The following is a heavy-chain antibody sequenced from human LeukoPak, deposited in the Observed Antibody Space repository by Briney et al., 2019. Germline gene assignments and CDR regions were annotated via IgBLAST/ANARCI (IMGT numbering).Heavy chain of an antibody. CDR3: ARDDGGFDY. J-gene: IGHJ4*02. Sequence: GGSLRLSCAASGFTISSYWMSWVRQAPGKGLEWVANIKQDGSEKYYVDSVKGRFTISRDNAKNSLYLQMNSLRAEDTAVYYCARDDGGFDYWGQGTLVTVSS. CDR1: GFTISSYW. V-gene: IGHV3-7*01. D-gene: IGHD3-10*01. CDR2: IKQDGSEK.